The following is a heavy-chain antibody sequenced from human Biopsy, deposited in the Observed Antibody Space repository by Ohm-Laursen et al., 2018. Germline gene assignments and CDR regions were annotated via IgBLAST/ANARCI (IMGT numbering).Heavy chain of an antibody. V-gene: IGHV3-30*18. J-gene: IGHJ6*02. D-gene: IGHD5-18*01. CDR2: IFYDGSNT. CDR3: AKDRYNYTPIGGFSMDV. Sequence: SLRLSCAASGFTFNSHEMNWVRQAPGKGLEWVAFIFYDGSNTYYADSVKGRFTISRDNSRDTLYLQMSSLRAEDTAVYYCAKDRYNYTPIGGFSMDVWGQGTTVTVSS. CDR1: GFTFNSHE.